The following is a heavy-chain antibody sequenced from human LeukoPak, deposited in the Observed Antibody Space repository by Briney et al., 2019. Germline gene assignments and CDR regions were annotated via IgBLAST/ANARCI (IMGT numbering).Heavy chain of an antibody. V-gene: IGHV4-59*01. CDR1: GGSISRYY. Sequence: SETLSLTCTVSGGSISRYYWSWIRQPPGEGLEWIGYIYYRVSTNYNPSLRARVTISVDTSKNQSSPKLSSVTAAETAVYYRARGSWDWFDPWGQGNLVTVSS. J-gene: IGHJ5*02. CDR2: IYYRVST. D-gene: IGHD1-26*01. CDR3: ARGSWDWFDP.